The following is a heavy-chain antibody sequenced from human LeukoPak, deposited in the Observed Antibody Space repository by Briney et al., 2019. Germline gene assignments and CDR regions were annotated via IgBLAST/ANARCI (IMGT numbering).Heavy chain of an antibody. V-gene: IGHV3-23*01. D-gene: IGHD2-2*01. Sequence: GGSLRLSCAASGFTFSSYAMSWVRQAPGKGLEWVSTMSGSGGSTYYADFVKGRFTISRDNAKNSLYLQMNSLRAEDTAVYYCARDSRGVVPAAPNDYWGQGTLVTVSS. J-gene: IGHJ4*02. CDR2: MSGSGGST. CDR3: ARDSRGVVPAAPNDY. CDR1: GFTFSSYA.